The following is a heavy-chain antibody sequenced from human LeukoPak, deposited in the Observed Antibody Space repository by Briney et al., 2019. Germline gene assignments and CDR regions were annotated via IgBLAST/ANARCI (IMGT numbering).Heavy chain of an antibody. J-gene: IGHJ4*02. Sequence: ASVKVSCKASGYTFTSYYMHWVRQAPGQGLEWMGIINPSGGSTSYAQKFQGRVTMTRDTSTSTVYMELSSLRSEDTAVYYCAVPYSRYSGSYFSFDYWGQGTLVTVSS. V-gene: IGHV1-46*01. D-gene: IGHD1-26*01. CDR2: INPSGGST. CDR3: AVPYSRYSGSYFSFDY. CDR1: GYTFTSYY.